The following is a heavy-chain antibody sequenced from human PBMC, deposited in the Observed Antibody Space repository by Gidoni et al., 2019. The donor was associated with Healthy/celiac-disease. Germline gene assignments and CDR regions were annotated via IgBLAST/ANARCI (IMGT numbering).Heavy chain of an antibody. J-gene: IGHJ4*02. CDR1: GFTFRCYA. D-gene: IGHD3-3*01. V-gene: IGHV3-23*01. CDR2: ISGSGGST. Sequence: EVQLLESGGGWVQPGGSLRLSCAASGFTFRCYAMSWVRQAPGKGLELVSAISGSGGSTYYADSVKGRFTISSDNSKNTLYLQMNSLRAEDTAVYYCASQRVLRFLEWSGVYYWGQGTLVTVSS. CDR3: ASQRVLRFLEWSGVYY.